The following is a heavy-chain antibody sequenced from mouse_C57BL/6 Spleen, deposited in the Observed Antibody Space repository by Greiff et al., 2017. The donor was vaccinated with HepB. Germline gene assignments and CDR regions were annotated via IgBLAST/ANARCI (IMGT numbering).Heavy chain of an antibody. CDR2: IYPGSGST. Sequence: QVQLKQPGAELVKPGASVKMSCKASGYTFTSYWITWVKQRPGQGLEWIGDIYPGSGSTNYNEKFKSKATLTVDTSSSTAYMQRSSLTSEDSAVYYCARRLLRGYAMDYWGQGTSVTVSS. V-gene: IGHV1-55*01. D-gene: IGHD1-1*01. J-gene: IGHJ4*01. CDR3: ARRLLRGYAMDY. CDR1: GYTFTSYW.